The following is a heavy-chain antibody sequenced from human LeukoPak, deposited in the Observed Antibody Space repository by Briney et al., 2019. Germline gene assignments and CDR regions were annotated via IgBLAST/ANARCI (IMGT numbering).Heavy chain of an antibody. CDR1: GFTFSGYG. CDR3: ARSGYSGYEFDH. Sequence: GRSLRLSCAASGFTFSGYGMHWVRQAPGMGLEWVSYISSSSSITYYAGSVKGRFTISRDNAKNSLFLQMDSLRDEDTAVYYCARSGYSGYEFDHWGQGTRVTVSS. J-gene: IGHJ4*02. CDR2: ISSSSSIT. V-gene: IGHV3-48*02. D-gene: IGHD5-12*01.